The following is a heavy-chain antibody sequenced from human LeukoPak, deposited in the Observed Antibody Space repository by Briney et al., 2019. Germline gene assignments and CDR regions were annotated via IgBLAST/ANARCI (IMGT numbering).Heavy chain of an antibody. CDR2: INAGNGNT. J-gene: IGHJ4*02. D-gene: IGHD2/OR15-2a*01. V-gene: IGHV1-3*01. CDR1: GYTFTSYA. CDR3: ARDSSYYAPTGDY. Sequence: ASVKVSCKASGYTFTSYAMHWVRQAPGQRLEWIGWINAGNGNTKYSQKFQGRVTITRDTSASTAYMELSSLRSEDTAVYYCARDSSYYAPTGDYWGQGTLVTVSS.